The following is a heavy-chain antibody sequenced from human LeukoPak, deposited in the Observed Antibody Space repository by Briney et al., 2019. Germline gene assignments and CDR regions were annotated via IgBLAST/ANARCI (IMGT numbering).Heavy chain of an antibody. CDR1: GFTFSGHA. J-gene: IGHJ4*02. CDR3: AKEVSSGWYYFYY. Sequence: PGGSLRLSCAASGFTFSGHAMSWVRQAPGKGLEWVSGISASGGSTYYADSVKGRFTISRDNSKNTVYLQMNSLRAEDTAVYSCAKEVSSGWYYFYYWGQGTLVTVSS. CDR2: ISASGGST. D-gene: IGHD6-19*01. V-gene: IGHV3-23*01.